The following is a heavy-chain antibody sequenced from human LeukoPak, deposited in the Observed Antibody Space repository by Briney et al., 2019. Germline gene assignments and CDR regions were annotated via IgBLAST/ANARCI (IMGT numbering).Heavy chain of an antibody. CDR1: EYTFTGSY. CDR2: IDPNTGGT. D-gene: IGHD6-19*01. CDR3: AREDSSGWYYDY. V-gene: IGHV1-2*02. J-gene: IGHJ4*02. Sequence: ASVKVSCKASEYTFTGSYMHWVRQAPGQGLEWTGWIDPNTGGTNYAQRFQGRVTMTRDTSISTAYMELSRLRSDDTVVYYCAREDSSGWYYDYWGQGTLVIVSS.